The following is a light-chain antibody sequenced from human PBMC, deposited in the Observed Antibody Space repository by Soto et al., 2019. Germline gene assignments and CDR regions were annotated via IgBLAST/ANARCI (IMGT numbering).Light chain of an antibody. CDR1: QSLVHSDGKTY. CDR3: LQPTRFPWT. V-gene: IGKV2-24*01. CDR2: KIS. Sequence: IVMTQTPLSSPVTLGQPASISCRSSQSLVHSDGKTYLSWLQQRPGQPPRRLIYKISNRFSGVPNGCSGSWAGTDFTLKISRVEAEDVGLYYWLQPTRFPWTFGQGTEVEIK. J-gene: IGKJ1*01.